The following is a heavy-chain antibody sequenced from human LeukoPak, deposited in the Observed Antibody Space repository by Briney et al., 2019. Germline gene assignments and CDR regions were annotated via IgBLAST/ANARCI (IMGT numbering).Heavy chain of an antibody. CDR2: IYPGDSDT. Sequence: GEALKISCKGSGYSFTSYWIGWVRQMPGKGLEWMGIIYPGDSDTRYSPSFQGQVTISADKSISTAYLQWSSLKASDTAMYYCARLIRGGSCYGLCAFDIWGQGTMVTVSS. CDR3: ARLIRGGSCYGLCAFDI. CDR1: GYSFTSYW. D-gene: IGHD2-15*01. V-gene: IGHV5-51*01. J-gene: IGHJ3*02.